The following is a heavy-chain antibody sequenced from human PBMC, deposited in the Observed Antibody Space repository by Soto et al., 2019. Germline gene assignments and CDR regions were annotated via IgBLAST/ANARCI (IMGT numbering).Heavy chain of an antibody. D-gene: IGHD2-2*01. CDR1: GGSISSYY. J-gene: IGHJ6*02. V-gene: IGHV4-59*08. CDR3: ARHFVVPASRGHYYYGMDV. CDR2: IYYSGST. Sequence: SETLSLTCTVSGGSISSYYWSWIRQPPGKGLEWIGYIYYSGSTNYNPSLKSRVTISVDTSKNQFSLKLSSVTAADTAVYYCARHFVVPASRGHYYYGMDVWGQGTTVTVSS.